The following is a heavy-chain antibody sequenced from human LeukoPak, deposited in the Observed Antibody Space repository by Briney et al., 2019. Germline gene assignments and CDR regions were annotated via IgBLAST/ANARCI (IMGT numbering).Heavy chain of an antibody. CDR3: AKDGAPNAGYMDV. J-gene: IGHJ6*03. D-gene: IGHD3-10*01. CDR2: VGGAGADT. CDR1: DGSISSNW. V-gene: IGHV3-23*01. Sequence: ETLSLTCAVSDGSISSNWWSWVRLAPGKGLEWVSSVGGAGADTWYADSVKGRFTISRDNSKNTLYLQMDSPRAEDTALYYCAKDGAPNAGYMDVWGKGTTVTVSS.